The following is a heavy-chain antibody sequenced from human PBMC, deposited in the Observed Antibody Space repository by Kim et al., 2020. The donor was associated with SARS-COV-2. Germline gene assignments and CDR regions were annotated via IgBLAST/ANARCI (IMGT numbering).Heavy chain of an antibody. CDR2: NT. J-gene: IGHJ4*02. CDR3: ARDISSGLRY. Sequence: NTNYAQKLQGRVTMTTDTSTSTAYMELRSLRSDDTAVYYCARDISSGLRYWGQGTLVTVSS. D-gene: IGHD6-19*01. V-gene: IGHV1-18*01.